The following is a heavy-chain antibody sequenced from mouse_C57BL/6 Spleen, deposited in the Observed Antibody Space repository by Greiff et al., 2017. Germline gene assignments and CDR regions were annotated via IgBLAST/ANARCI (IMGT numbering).Heavy chain of an antibody. J-gene: IGHJ3*01. Sequence: VQLQQSGAELVKPGASVKISCKASGYAFSSYWMNWVKQRPGKGLEWIGQIYPGDGDTNYNGKFKGKATLTADKSSSTAYMQLSSLTSEDSAVYFCARRSFYSNYEEGFAYWGQGTLVTVSA. D-gene: IGHD2-5*01. CDR1: GYAFSSYW. CDR3: ARRSFYSNYEEGFAY. V-gene: IGHV1-80*01. CDR2: IYPGDGDT.